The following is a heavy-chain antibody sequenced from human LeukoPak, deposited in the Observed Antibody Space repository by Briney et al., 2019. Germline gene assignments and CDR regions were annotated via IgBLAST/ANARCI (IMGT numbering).Heavy chain of an antibody. CDR3: AKGGPGIAAGRFDY. D-gene: IGHD6-13*01. J-gene: IGHJ4*02. Sequence: GGSLRLSCTVSGFTLSSYEMSWIRQAPGKGLEWVSAISGSGGSTYYADSVKGRFTISRDNSKNTLYLQMNSLRAEDTAVYYCAKGGPGIAAGRFDYWGQGTLVTVSS. CDR1: GFTLSSYE. V-gene: IGHV3-23*01. CDR2: ISGSGGST.